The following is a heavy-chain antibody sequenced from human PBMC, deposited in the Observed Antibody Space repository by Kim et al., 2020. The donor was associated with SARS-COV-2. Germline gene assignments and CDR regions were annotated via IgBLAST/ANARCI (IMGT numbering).Heavy chain of an antibody. CDR3: ARDPANTGWPYSWFDS. J-gene: IGHJ5*01. D-gene: IGHD6-25*01. CDR2: INPSAATT. Sequence: ASVKVSCKASGFRISDYYIHWVRQTPGQGLEWLGIINPSAATTIYAQKFQGRITLTTDTSANMVYLDVTGLRSEDTAVYYCARDPANTGWPYSWFDSWG. CDR1: GFRISDYY. V-gene: IGHV1-46*01.